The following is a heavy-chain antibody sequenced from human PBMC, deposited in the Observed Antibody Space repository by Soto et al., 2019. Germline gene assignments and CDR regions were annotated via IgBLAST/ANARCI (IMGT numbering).Heavy chain of an antibody. Sequence: SVKVSCKASGGTFSSYAISWVRQAPGQGLEWMGGIIPIFGTANYAQKFQGRVTITADESTSTAYMELSSLRSEDTAVYYCARGRGYSGYDPYYSDYWGQGTLVTVSS. CDR3: ARGRGYSGYDPYYSDY. J-gene: IGHJ4*02. D-gene: IGHD5-12*01. CDR2: IIPIFGTA. V-gene: IGHV1-69*13. CDR1: GGTFSSYA.